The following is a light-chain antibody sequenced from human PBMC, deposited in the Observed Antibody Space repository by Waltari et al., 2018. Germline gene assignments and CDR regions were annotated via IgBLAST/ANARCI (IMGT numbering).Light chain of an antibody. V-gene: IGLV1-44*01. CDR3: ASWDDSLNGHWV. J-gene: IGLJ3*02. CDR1: ASNIGGNL. CDR2: RSD. Sequence: QSVLTQPPSASGTPGQRVTISCSGSASNIGGNLVNWYQQLPGKAPKLLIYRSDLRPSGVPDRFSDSKSGTSASLAISGLQSEDEADYFYASWDDSLNGHWVFGGGTKVTVL.